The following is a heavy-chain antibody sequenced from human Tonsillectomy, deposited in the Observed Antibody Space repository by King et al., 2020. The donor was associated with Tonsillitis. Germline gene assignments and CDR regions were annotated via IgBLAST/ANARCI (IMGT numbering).Heavy chain of an antibody. CDR3: ASLDSRPTTPADY. CDR2: INPNSGGT. J-gene: IGHJ4*02. V-gene: IGHV1-2*02. CDR1: GYTFTDNY. Sequence: QLVQSGAEVKKPGASVKVSCKAFGYTFTDNYIHWVRQAPGQGLEWMGWINPNSGGTNYAQNFQGRVTMTRDTSISTAYMELSRLRSDDTAVYYCASLDSRPTTPADYWGQGTLDTVSS. D-gene: IGHD4-17*01.